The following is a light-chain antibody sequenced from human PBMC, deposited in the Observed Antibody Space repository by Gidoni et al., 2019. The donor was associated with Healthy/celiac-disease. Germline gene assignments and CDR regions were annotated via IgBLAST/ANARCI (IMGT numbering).Light chain of an antibody. Sequence: VLTQSPGTLSLSPGERATLSCRASQSVSSSYLAWYPQKPGQAPRLLIYGASSRATGIPDRFSGSGSGTDFTLTISRLEPEDFAVYYCQQYGSSPQSTFGPGTKVDIK. CDR3: QQYGSSPQST. J-gene: IGKJ3*01. CDR1: QSVSSSY. CDR2: GAS. V-gene: IGKV3-20*01.